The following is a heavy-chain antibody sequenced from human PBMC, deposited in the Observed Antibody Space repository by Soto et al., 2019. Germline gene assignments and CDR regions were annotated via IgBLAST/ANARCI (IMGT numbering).Heavy chain of an antibody. D-gene: IGHD6-13*01. CDR1: GFTFSSYG. CDR3: ARGRIAAALEDAFDI. Sequence: EVQLVESGGGLVKPGGSLRLSCAASGFTFSSYGMNWVRQAPGKGLEWVSSISSSSSYIYYADSVKGRFTISRDNAKNSLYLQMNSLRAEDTAVYYCARGRIAAALEDAFDIWGQGTMVTVSS. J-gene: IGHJ3*02. V-gene: IGHV3-21*01. CDR2: ISSSSSYI.